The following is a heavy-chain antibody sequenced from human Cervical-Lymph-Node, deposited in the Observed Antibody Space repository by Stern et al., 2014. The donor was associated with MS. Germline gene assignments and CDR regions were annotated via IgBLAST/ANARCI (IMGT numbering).Heavy chain of an antibody. D-gene: IGHD6-25*01. J-gene: IGHJ4*02. CDR1: GFTFNHW. Sequence: EVQLVESGGGLVQPGGSLRLSCAASGFTFNHWMNWVRQAPGKGLEWVANIKQDGSEDYYVDSVKGRFTISRDNAKNSLYLQMNSLRAEDTAVYYCSRGVQGGFWGQGTLVTVSS. CDR2: IKQDGSED. V-gene: IGHV3-7*01. CDR3: SRGVQGGF.